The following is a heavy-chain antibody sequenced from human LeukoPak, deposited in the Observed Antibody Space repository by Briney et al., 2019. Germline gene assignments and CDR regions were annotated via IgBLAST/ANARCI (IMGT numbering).Heavy chain of an antibody. CDR2: ISGSGTDI. Sequence: GGSLRLSREASGFTFSDPYMGRIRQAPGKGLECLSYISGSGTDINYADSVRGRFTISRDNAKNLLYLQMNDLRLEDTAVYYCARTARHLDYWGQGTLVTVSS. CDR3: ARTARHLDY. D-gene: IGHD5-18*01. J-gene: IGHJ4*02. V-gene: IGHV3-11*04. CDR1: GFTFSDPY.